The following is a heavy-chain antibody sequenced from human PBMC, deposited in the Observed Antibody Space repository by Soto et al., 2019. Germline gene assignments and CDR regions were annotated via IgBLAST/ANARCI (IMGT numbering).Heavy chain of an antibody. CDR2: IDPSDSYT. CDR3: ARRRKALHLYGMDV. V-gene: IGHV5-10-1*01. CDR1: GYSFTIYW. J-gene: IGHJ6*02. Sequence: PGESLKISCKGSGYSFTIYWISWVRQMPGKGLEWMGRIDPSDSYTNYSPSFQGHVTISADKSISTAYLQWSSLKASDTAMYYCARRRKALHLYGMDVWGQGTTVTVSS.